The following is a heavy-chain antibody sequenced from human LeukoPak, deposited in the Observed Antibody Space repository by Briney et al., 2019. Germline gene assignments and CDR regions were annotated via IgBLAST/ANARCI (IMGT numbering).Heavy chain of an antibody. D-gene: IGHD6-19*01. CDR2: INGDGRST. V-gene: IGHV3-74*01. Sequence: GGSLRLSCSASTFTFSTYWMHWVRQAPGKGLVWVSRINGDGRSTIYADPVRGRFTISRDNAKNMVYLQMNSLTAEDTAVYYCATGSGSYYDSWGQGTRVTVSS. CDR3: ATGSGSYYDS. J-gene: IGHJ4*02. CDR1: TFTFSTYW.